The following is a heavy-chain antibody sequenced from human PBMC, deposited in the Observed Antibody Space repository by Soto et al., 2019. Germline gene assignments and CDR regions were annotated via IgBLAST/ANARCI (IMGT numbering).Heavy chain of an antibody. V-gene: IGHV1-3*01. CDR2: INAGNGNT. CDR1: GYTFTSYA. Sequence: ASVKVSCKASGYTFTSYAMHWVRQAPGQRLEWMGWINAGNGNTKYSQKFQGRVTITRDTSASTAYMELSSLGSEDTAVYYCARRGLYGDYVYYYYMDVWGKGTTVTVSS. CDR3: ARRGLYGDYVYYYYMDV. D-gene: IGHD4-17*01. J-gene: IGHJ6*03.